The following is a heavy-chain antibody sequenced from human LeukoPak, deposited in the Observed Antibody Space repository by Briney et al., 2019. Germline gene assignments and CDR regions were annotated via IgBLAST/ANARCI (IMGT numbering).Heavy chain of an antibody. CDR1: GFTFRSYW. V-gene: IGHV3-7*01. J-gene: IGHJ4*02. D-gene: IGHD6-19*01. Sequence: PGGSLRLSCAASGFTFRSYWMSWVRQAPGKGLEWVANIKQDGSEKYYVDSVKGRFTISRDNAKNSLYLQMNSLRAEDTAVYYCARDSSVSVGFDYWGQGTLVTVSS. CDR2: IKQDGSEK. CDR3: ARDSSVSVGFDY.